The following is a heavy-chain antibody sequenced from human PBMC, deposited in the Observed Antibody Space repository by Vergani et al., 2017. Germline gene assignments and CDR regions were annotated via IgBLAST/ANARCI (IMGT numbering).Heavy chain of an antibody. CDR3: ASGKYYSDSTSHFRGRYFDV. J-gene: IGHJ2*01. V-gene: IGHV4-39*01. Sequence: QVRLQESGPGLVKPSETLSLTCTVSGASVSSSVSSSGYSWGWLRQPPGKGLEWIASLSSRGNSYYSPSLRSRLTISVDTSKNQFSLRLNSVTAADTAVYYCASGKYYSDSTSHFRGRYFDVWGRGTLVTVPS. CDR1: GASVSSSVSSSGYS. D-gene: IGHD3-16*01. CDR2: LSSRGNS.